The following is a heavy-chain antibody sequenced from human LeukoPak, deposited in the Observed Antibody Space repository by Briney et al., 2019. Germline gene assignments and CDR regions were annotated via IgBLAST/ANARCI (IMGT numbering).Heavy chain of an antibody. V-gene: IGHV3-53*01. D-gene: IGHD4-17*01. J-gene: IGHJ4*02. CDR1: GFTVSSNY. Sequence: GGSLRLSCAASGFTVSSNYMSWVRQAPGKGLEWVSVIYSGGSTCYADSVKGRFTISRDNSKNTLYLQMNSLRAEDTAVYYCARTAYGDPFDYWGQGTLVTVSS. CDR2: IYSGGST. CDR3: ARTAYGDPFDY.